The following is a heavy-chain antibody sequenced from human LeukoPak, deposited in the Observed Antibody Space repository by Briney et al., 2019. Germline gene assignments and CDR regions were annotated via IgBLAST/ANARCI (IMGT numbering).Heavy chain of an antibody. CDR3: ARDRPGVPRAFDI. CDR1: GGSFSAAD. Sequence: SEPRSSPCSVLGGSFSAADWSWFRRPAGKGREGIGRSSPSGSTIYNPSLRGRVTMSVDPSKNTFSLELSSVTAADTAVYYCARDRPGVPRAFDIWGQGTMVTVSS. J-gene: IGHJ3*02. V-gene: IGHV4-4*07. D-gene: IGHD3-3*01. CDR2: SSPSGST.